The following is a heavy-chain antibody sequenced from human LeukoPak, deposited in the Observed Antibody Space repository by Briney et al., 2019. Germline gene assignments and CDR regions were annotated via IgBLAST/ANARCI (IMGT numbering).Heavy chain of an antibody. Sequence: GGSLRLSCAASGFTFSSYAMHWVRQAPGKGLEWVAVISYDGSNKYYADSAKGRFTISRDNSKNTLYLQMNSLRAEDTAVYYCARDHPEYFDWLGVFDPWGQGTLVTVSS. V-gene: IGHV3-30-3*01. D-gene: IGHD3-9*01. CDR3: ARDHPEYFDWLGVFDP. J-gene: IGHJ5*02. CDR1: GFTFSSYA. CDR2: ISYDGSNK.